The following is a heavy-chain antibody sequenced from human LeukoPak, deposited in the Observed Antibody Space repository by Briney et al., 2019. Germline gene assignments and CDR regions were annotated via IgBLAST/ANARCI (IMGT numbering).Heavy chain of an antibody. CDR1: GFTVSSYY. CDR2: IYTGGGR. J-gene: IGHJ6*03. V-gene: IGHV3-53*01. CDR3: AKGQQQAFYYYYYMDV. D-gene: IGHD6-13*01. Sequence: PGGSLRLSCAASGFTVSSYYMNWVRQAPGKELEWVSVIYTGGGRYYADSVRGRFTISRDTSKNMVFLQMNSLRAEDTAVYYCAKGQQQAFYYYYYMDVWGKGTTVTVSS.